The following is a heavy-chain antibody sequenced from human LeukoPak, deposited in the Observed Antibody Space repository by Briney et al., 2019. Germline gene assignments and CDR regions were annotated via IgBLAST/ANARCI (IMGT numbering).Heavy chain of an antibody. CDR2: IRGSGGSI. V-gene: IGHV3-23*01. Sequence: PGGSLRLSSAASGFTFSSYAMNWVRQAPGKGLEWVSAIRGSGGSIYYADSVKGRFTISRDNSRNTLYLQMNSLRAEDTAVYYCAKDSRGLGIPRGNAFDIWGQGTMVTVSS. D-gene: IGHD7-27*01. J-gene: IGHJ3*02. CDR1: GFTFSSYA. CDR3: AKDSRGLGIPRGNAFDI.